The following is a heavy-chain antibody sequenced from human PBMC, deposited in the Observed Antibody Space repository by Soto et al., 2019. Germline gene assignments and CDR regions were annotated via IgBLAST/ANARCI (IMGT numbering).Heavy chain of an antibody. CDR2: IYYSGST. CDR3: ARVKRGDYVWIFDY. CDR1: GGSISSYY. J-gene: IGHJ4*02. V-gene: IGHV4-59*01. D-gene: IGHD3-16*01. Sequence: SETLSLTCTVSGGSISSYYWNWIRQPPGKGLEWIGYIYYSGSTNYNPSLKSRVTISVDTSKNQFSLKLSSVTAADTAVYYCARVKRGDYVWIFDYWGQGTLVTVSS.